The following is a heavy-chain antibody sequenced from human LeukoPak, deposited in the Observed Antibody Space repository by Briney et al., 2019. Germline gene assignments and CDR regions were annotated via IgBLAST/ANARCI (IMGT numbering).Heavy chain of an antibody. D-gene: IGHD4-17*01. CDR2: IKSKSDGGTT. Sequence: GGSLRLSCAASGFSFSRAWMSWVRQAPGKGLEWVGRIKSKSDGGTTDYAAPVKGRFTISRDNSKNTLYLQMNSLRAEDTAVYYCAKADYGDNWFDPWGQGTLVTVSS. CDR3: AKADYGDNWFDP. J-gene: IGHJ5*02. CDR1: GFSFSRAW. V-gene: IGHV3-15*01.